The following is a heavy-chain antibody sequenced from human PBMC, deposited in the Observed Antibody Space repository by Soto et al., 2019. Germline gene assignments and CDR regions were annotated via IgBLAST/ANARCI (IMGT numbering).Heavy chain of an antibody. CDR2: IYYSGST. CDR3: ARERPDGARLAP. V-gene: IGHV4-30-4*01. CDR1: GGSIRSGDHY. J-gene: IGHJ5*02. Sequence: SETLSLTCTVSGGSIRSGDHYWSWIRQPPGKGLEWIGYIYYSGSTYYNPSLKSRVTISVDTSKSQFSLKLTSVTAADTAVYDCARERPDGARLAPWGQGTLVTVSS.